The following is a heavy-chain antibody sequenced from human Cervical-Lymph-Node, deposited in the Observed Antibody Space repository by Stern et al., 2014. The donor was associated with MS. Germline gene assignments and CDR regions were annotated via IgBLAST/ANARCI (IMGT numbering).Heavy chain of an antibody. V-gene: IGHV4-30-4*01. D-gene: IGHD2-2*01. CDR3: ASANCSSTSCPNWFDP. J-gene: IGHJ5*02. CDR2: IYYSGRT. Sequence: QVQLQESGPGLVKPSQTLSLTCTVSGGSISSGDYYWSWIRQPPGKGLEGIGYIYYSGRTYYNPSLKSRVTISVDTSKNQFSLKLSSVTAADTAVYYCASANCSSTSCPNWFDPWGQGTLVTVSS. CDR1: GGSISSGDYY.